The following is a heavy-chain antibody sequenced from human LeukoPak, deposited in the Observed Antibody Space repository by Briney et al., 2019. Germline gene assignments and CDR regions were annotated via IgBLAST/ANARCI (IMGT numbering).Heavy chain of an antibody. CDR1: GFTFRSYG. V-gene: IGHV3-30*02. CDR2: IRYDGSNK. CDR3: AKDKLYYYDSSGYYPSDY. Sequence: GGSLRLSCAASGFTFRSYGMHWVRQASGKGLEWVAFIRYDGSNKYYADSVKGRFTISRDNSKNTLYLQMNSLRAEDTAVYYCAKDKLYYYDSSGYYPSDYWGQGTLVTVSS. J-gene: IGHJ4*02. D-gene: IGHD3-22*01.